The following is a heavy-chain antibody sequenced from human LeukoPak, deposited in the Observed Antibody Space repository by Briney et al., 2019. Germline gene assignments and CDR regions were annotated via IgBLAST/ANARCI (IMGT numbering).Heavy chain of an antibody. V-gene: IGHV3-21*05. J-gene: IGHJ6*04. Sequence: PGGSLRLSCAASGFTFSTHRMNWVRQAPGKGLEWVADISGSSDDLHYADSVKGRFTISRDNAKNSLYLQMNSLRAEDTAVYYCAELGITMIGGVWGKGTTVTISS. CDR1: GFTFSTHR. D-gene: IGHD3-10*02. CDR3: AELGITMIGGV. CDR2: ISGSSDDL.